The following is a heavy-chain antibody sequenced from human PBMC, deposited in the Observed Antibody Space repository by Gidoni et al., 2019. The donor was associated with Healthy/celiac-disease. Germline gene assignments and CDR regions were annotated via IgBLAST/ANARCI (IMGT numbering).Heavy chain of an antibody. D-gene: IGHD6-13*01. CDR1: GFTFTNYA. Sequence: EVQLLESGGGLVQPGGSLSLSCASSGFTFTNYALNWARQAPGKGLEWVSAISGSGDNTYYADAVKGRFTISRDNSKNMLYLQMDILRAEDTAVYSCAKGGAAGTGYYYGMGVWGQGTTVTVSS. J-gene: IGHJ6*02. V-gene: IGHV3-23*01. CDR2: ISGSGDNT. CDR3: AKGGAAGTGYYYGMGV.